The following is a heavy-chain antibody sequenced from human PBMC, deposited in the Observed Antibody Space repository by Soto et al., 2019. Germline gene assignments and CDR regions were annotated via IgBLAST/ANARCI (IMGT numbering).Heavy chain of an antibody. Sequence: QVQLVESGGGVVQPGRSLRLSCAASGFTFSSYGMHWVRQAPGKGLEWVAVIWYDGSNKYYADSVKGRFTISRDNSKITLYFQMNSLIAEDTAVYYCVRVPLFSHYFDYWGQGTLVTVSS. CDR3: VRVPLFSHYFDY. CDR2: IWYDGSNK. CDR1: GFTFSSYG. J-gene: IGHJ4*02. D-gene: IGHD3-3*01. V-gene: IGHV3-33*01.